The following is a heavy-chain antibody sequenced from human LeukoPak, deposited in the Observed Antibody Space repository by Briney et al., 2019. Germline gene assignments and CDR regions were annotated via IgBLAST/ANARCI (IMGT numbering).Heavy chain of an antibody. Sequence: GGSLRLSCAASGFTFSSYSMNWVRQAPGKGLEWVSSISSSSSYIYYADSVKGRFTISRDNAKNSLYLQMNSLRAEDTAVYYCARDFSYQLLEYYYYYYMDVWGKGTTVTVSS. CDR2: ISSSSSYI. CDR3: ARDFSYQLLEYYYYYYMDV. V-gene: IGHV3-21*01. J-gene: IGHJ6*03. CDR1: GFTFSSYS. D-gene: IGHD2-2*01.